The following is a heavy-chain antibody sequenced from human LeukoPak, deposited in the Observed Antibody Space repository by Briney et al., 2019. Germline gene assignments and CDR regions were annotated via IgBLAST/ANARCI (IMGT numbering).Heavy chain of an antibody. CDR2: IIPILGIA. J-gene: IGHJ3*02. Sequence: GASVKVSCKSSGGTFSSYAISWVRQAPGQGLEWMGRIIPILGIANYAQKFQGRVTITADKSTSTAYMELRSLRSDDTAVYYCARERSTSCRRPCDAFDIWGQGTMVTVSS. CDR3: ARERSTSCRRPCDAFDI. V-gene: IGHV1-69*04. D-gene: IGHD2-2*01. CDR1: GGTFSSYA.